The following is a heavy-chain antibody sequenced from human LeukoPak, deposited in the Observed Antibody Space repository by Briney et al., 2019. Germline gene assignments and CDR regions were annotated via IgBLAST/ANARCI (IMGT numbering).Heavy chain of an antibody. V-gene: IGHV4-61*01. Sequence: PSETLSLTCTVSGGSISSSSYYWSWIRQPPGKGLEWIGYIYYSGSTNYNPSLKSRVTISVDTSKNQFSLKLSSVTAADTAVYYCARVPCSGGSCYPAFDYWGQGTLVTVSS. CDR3: ARVPCSGGSCYPAFDY. D-gene: IGHD2-15*01. CDR2: IYYSGST. CDR1: GGSISSSSYY. J-gene: IGHJ4*02.